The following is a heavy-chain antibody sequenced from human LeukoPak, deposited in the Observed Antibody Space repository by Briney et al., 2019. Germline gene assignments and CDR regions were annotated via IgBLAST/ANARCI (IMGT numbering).Heavy chain of an antibody. D-gene: IGHD6-19*01. CDR3: ARTRRATQWLFSFDY. Sequence: PSETLSLTCTVSGGSISSYYWSWIRQPPGKGLEWIGYIYYSGSTNYNPSLKSRVTISVDTSKNQFSLKLSSVTAADTAVYYCARTRRATQWLFSFDYWGQGALVTVSS. J-gene: IGHJ4*02. CDR1: GGSISSYY. V-gene: IGHV4-59*08. CDR2: IYYSGST.